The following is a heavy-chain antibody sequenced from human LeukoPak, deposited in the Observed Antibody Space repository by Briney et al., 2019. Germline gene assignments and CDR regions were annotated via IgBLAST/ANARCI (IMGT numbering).Heavy chain of an antibody. Sequence: SETLSLTCTVSGGSISYYYWSWIRQPPGKGLEWIGYIYYSGSTKYIPSLKSRVTISVDRSKNQFSLKLSSVTAADTAVYYCARLVEMATIADAFDIWGQGTMVTVSS. CDR1: GGSISYYY. D-gene: IGHD5-24*01. CDR3: ARLVEMATIADAFDI. CDR2: IYYSGST. V-gene: IGHV4-59*12. J-gene: IGHJ3*02.